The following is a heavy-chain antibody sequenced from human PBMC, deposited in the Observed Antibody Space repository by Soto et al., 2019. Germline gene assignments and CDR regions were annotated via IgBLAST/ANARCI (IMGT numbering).Heavy chain of an antibody. D-gene: IGHD2-2*01. CDR3: AQRECGTSCYGWYFQN. V-gene: IGHV2-5*02. CDR1: GFSLSTSGVN. Sequence: QITLKESGPTLVKPTQTLTLTCTFSGFSLSTSGVNVGWIRQPPGKALEWLALIYWDDEKHYSPSLKRRLTITKDTSENQVVLTMTNMDPVDTATYYCAQRECGTSCYGWYFQNWGQDTLVTVSS. J-gene: IGHJ1*01. CDR2: IYWDDEK.